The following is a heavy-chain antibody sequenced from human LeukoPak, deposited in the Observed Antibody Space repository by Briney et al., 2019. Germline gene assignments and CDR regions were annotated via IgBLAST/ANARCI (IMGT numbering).Heavy chain of an antibody. CDR2: TFYRSTWYN. CDR3: ARGIGNPHDAYHFDS. J-gene: IGHJ4*02. V-gene: IGHV6-1*01. Sequence: SQTLSLTCAISGDSVSSNSAAWNWIRQSPSRGLEWLGRTFYRSTWYNEYAVSVRGRITINADTSKNHFSLQLSSVTPEDTAVYYCARGIGNPHDAYHFDSWGQGNLVTVSS. D-gene: IGHD1-14*01. CDR1: GDSVSSNSAA.